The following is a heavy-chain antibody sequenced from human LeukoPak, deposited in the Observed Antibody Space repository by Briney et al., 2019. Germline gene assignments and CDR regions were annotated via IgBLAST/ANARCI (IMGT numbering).Heavy chain of an antibody. CDR3: ATDRLGVVVPAAAFDY. CDR2: INPNSGGT. J-gene: IGHJ4*02. Sequence: AASVKVSCKASGYTFTGYYMHWVRQAPGQGLEWMGWINPNSGGTNYAQKFQGRVTMTRDTSMSTAYMELSRLRSDDTAVYYCATDRLGVVVPAAAFDYWGQGTLVTVSS. V-gene: IGHV1-2*02. D-gene: IGHD2-2*01. CDR1: GYTFTGYY.